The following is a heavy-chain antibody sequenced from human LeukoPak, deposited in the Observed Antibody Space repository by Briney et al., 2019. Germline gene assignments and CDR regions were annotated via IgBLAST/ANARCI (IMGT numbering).Heavy chain of an antibody. V-gene: IGHV3-23*01. J-gene: IGHJ4*02. Sequence: PGGSLRLSCAASGFTFSNYAMSWVRQAPGKGLEWVSGISGSGGTTYYADSVKGRFTISRDNSKDTLYLEMNSLRAEDTAVYHCAKGPYYFDSSGYPDYWGQGTLATASS. CDR3: AKGPYYFDSSGYPDY. D-gene: IGHD3-22*01. CDR1: GFTFSNYA. CDR2: ISGSGGTT.